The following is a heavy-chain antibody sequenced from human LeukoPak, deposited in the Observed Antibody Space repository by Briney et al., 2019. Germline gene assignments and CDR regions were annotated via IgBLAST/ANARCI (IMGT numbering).Heavy chain of an antibody. CDR3: ARNRWMDY. CDR2: INPNSGT. CDR1: GYTFTDYY. Sequence: ASVKVSCKVSGYTFTDYYRHWVRQAPGQGLEWMGWINPNSGTNYAQKFQGRVTITRDTSISTAYMELTRLTSDDTAVYYCARNRWMDYWGQGTLVTVSS. V-gene: IGHV1-2*02. D-gene: IGHD1-1*01. J-gene: IGHJ4*02.